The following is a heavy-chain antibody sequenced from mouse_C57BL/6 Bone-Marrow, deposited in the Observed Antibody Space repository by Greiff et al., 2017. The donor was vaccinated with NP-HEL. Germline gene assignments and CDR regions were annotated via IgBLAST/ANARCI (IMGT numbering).Heavy chain of an antibody. Sequence: EVHLVESGGGLVKPGGSLKLSCAASGFTFSDYGMHWVRQAPEKGLEWVAYISSGSSTIYYADTVKGRFTISRDNAKNTLFLQMTSLRSEDTAMYYCAREEGFYYYGSRYWYFDVWGTGTTVTVSS. CDR1: GFTFSDYG. J-gene: IGHJ1*03. V-gene: IGHV5-17*01. CDR2: ISSGSSTI. D-gene: IGHD1-1*01. CDR3: AREEGFYYYGSRYWYFDV.